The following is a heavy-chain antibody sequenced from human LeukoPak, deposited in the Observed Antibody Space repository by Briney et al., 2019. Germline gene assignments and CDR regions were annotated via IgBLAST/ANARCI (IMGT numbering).Heavy chain of an antibody. CDR2: INHSGST. CDR3: ARGAPRVVVVAATGRWFDP. J-gene: IGHJ5*02. Sequence: PSETLSLTCTVSGGSISSSSYYWSWIRQPPGKGLEWIGEINHSGSTNYNPSLKSRVTISVATSKNQFSLKLSSVTAADTAVYYCARGAPRVVVVAATGRWFDPWGQGTLVTVSS. CDR1: GGSISSSSYY. D-gene: IGHD2-15*01. V-gene: IGHV4-39*07.